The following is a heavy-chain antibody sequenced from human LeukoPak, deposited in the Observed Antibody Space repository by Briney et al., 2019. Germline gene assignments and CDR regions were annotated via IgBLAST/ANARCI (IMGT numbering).Heavy chain of an antibody. CDR3: ARSPYYYDSSGYYPYGY. CDR1: GFTFSNYW. Sequence: PGGSLRLSCTASGFTFSNYWMTWVRQPPGKGLEWVANIKQDGGEKYYVDSVKGRFTISRDNAKNSLYLQMNSLRAEDTAVYYCARSPYYYDSSGYYPYGYWGQGTLVTVSS. CDR2: IKQDGGEK. D-gene: IGHD3-22*01. V-gene: IGHV3-7*03. J-gene: IGHJ4*02.